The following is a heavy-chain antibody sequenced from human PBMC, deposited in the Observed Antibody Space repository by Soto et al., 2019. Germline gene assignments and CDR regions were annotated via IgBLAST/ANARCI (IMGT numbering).Heavy chain of an antibody. D-gene: IGHD5-12*01. CDR1: GFNFDDFA. CDR2: ISWGGGSI. CDR3: AKDHDEDFGYDLDYFNS. Sequence: PGGSLRLSCAASGFNFDDFAMHWVRRAPGKGLEWVSGISWGGGSIGYADSVKGRFIISRDNAKNSLFLQMNSLTADDTALYYCAKDHDEDFGYDLDYFNSWGQGT. V-gene: IGHV3-9*01. J-gene: IGHJ4*02.